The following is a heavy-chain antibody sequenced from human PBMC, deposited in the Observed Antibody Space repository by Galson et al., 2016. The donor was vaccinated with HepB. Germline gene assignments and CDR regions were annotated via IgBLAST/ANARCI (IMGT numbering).Heavy chain of an antibody. V-gene: IGHV5-51*01. CDR3: ARPGGTYSD. J-gene: IGHJ4*02. D-gene: IGHD1-26*01. Sequence: QSGAEVKKPGESLKMSCEASGYTFTSYWIGWVRQMPAKGLEWVAIIYPGDSDTRYGPSFQGRVTISADKSIRTAYLQWTSLETSDTAIYYRARPGGTYSDWGQGTLLTVSS. CDR1: GYTFTSYW. CDR2: IYPGDSDT.